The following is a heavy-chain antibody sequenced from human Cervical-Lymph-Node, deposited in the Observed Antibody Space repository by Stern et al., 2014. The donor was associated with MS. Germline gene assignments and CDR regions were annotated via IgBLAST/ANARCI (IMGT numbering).Heavy chain of an antibody. CDR1: GGAISSGNHY. V-gene: IGHV4-31*03. Sequence: QVQLQESGPGLVKPSQTLSLTCTVSGGAISSGNHYWSWIRQHPGKGLEWIGYIYYSGGTYYNPSLTSRVTISLDTSKNQFSLKLPSVTATDTAMYYCARGGNSARGGARTFDYWGQGTLVTVSS. CDR2: IYYSGGT. D-gene: IGHD3-10*01. J-gene: IGHJ4*02. CDR3: ARGGNSARGGARTFDY.